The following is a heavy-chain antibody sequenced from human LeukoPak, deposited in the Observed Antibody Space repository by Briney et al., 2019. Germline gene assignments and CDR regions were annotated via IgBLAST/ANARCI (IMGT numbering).Heavy chain of an antibody. D-gene: IGHD3-3*01. Sequence: GGSLRLSCAASGFTFSSNWMHWVRHAPGKGLVWVSRINEDGSTTNYADSVKGRFTISRDNSKNTLYLQMNSLRAEDTAVYYCARDSPTYYDFWSGYPARPNYGMDVWGQGTTVTVSS. J-gene: IGHJ6*02. CDR3: ARDSPTYYDFWSGYPARPNYGMDV. V-gene: IGHV3-74*01. CDR1: GFTFSSNW. CDR2: INEDGSTT.